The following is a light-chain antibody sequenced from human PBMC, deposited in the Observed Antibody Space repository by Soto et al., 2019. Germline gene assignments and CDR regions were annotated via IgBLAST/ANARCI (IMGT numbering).Light chain of an antibody. CDR1: QSISRW. V-gene: IGKV1-5*01. CDR3: QQYSRDST. CDR2: DAS. Sequence: DLQVTQSPSTLSASVGDRVTITCRASQSISRWLAWYQQKPGRAPKLLIYDASSLESGVPSRFSGSGSGTEFTLTISSLHPDDFASYYCQQYSRDSTFGQGTKVEI. J-gene: IGKJ1*01.